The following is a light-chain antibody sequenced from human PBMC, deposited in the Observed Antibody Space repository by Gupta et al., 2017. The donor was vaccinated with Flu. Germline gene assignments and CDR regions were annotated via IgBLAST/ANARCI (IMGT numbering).Light chain of an antibody. CDR2: KAS. CDR3: QQYNSYSPMYT. CDR1: QSISSW. Sequence: DIQMTQSPSTLSASVGDRVTITCRASQSISSWLAWYQQKPGKAPKLLIYKASSLASGVPSRFSGSGSGTEFTLTISILQPDDFATYYCQQYNSYSPMYTFGQGTKLEIK. V-gene: IGKV1-5*03. J-gene: IGKJ2*01.